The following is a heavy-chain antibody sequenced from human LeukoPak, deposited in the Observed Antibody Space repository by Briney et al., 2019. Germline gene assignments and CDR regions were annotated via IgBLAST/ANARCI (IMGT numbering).Heavy chain of an antibody. CDR1: GFTFSNLA. D-gene: IGHD6-19*01. CDR3: AKDARRYSGWYFFAH. V-gene: IGHV3-23*01. Sequence: GGSLRLSCVASGFTFSNLAMGWVRQAPGKGLEWVSVISDSGGTTYYADSVKGRFTISRDNSRNTLYLQMNSLRVDDTAVYYCAKDARRYSGWYFFAHWGQGTLVTVSS. CDR2: ISDSGGTT. J-gene: IGHJ4*02.